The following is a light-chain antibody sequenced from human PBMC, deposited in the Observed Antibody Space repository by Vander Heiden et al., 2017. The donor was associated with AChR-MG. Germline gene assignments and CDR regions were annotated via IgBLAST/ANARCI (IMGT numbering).Light chain of an antibody. CDR2: EAS. CDR1: QGLTNN. V-gene: IGKV3-15*01. Sequence: VMTQSPATLSVSPGERVTLSCRASQGLTNNLAWYQQKPGQAPRLLIYEASTRATDIPDRFSGSGSGTEFTLTISGLQSEDFAVYYCQQYKNWPPITFGQGTRLEIK. J-gene: IGKJ5*01. CDR3: QQYKNWPPIT.